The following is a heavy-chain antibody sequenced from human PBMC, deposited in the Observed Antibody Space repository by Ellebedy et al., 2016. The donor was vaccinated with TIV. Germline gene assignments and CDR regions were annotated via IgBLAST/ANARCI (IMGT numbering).Heavy chain of an antibody. CDR3: ARHSLGYCSSTSCSRGGMDV. V-gene: IGHV5-51*01. D-gene: IGHD2-2*01. J-gene: IGHJ6*02. CDR1: GYSFTSYW. Sequence: GESLKISCKGSGYSFTSYWIGWVRQMPGKGLEWMGIIYPGDSYTNYSPSFQGHVTISADKSISTAYLQWSSLKASDTAMYYCARHSLGYCSSTSCSRGGMDVWGQGTTVTVSS. CDR2: IYPGDSYT.